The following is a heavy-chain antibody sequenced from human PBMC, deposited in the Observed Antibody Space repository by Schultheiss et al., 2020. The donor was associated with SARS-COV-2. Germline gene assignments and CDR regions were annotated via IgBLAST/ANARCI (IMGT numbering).Heavy chain of an antibody. Sequence: SETLSLTCTVSGGSISSGGYYWSWIRQHPGKGLEWIGYIYYSGSTYYNPSLKSRVTMSVDTSKNQFSLKLTSVTAADTAMYYCARYYYDGTGDNWFDPWGQGTLVTVSS. V-gene: IGHV4-30-4*08. CDR3: ARYYYDGTGDNWFDP. D-gene: IGHD3-16*01. CDR2: IYYSGST. CDR1: GGSISSGGYY. J-gene: IGHJ5*02.